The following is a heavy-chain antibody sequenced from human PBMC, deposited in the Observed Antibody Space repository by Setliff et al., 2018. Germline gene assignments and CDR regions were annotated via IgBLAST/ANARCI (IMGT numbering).Heavy chain of an antibody. J-gene: IGHJ4*02. CDR2: INTGGGSA. CDR1: GYAFSSYY. Sequence: ASVKVSCKASGYAFSSYYMYWVRQVPGQGPEWMGTINTGGGSASIVDQFQGRVTMTRDTSTSTVYMELNGLRSDDTAIYYCTRGGAAAAGKKGVFEHWGQGTLVTVSS. V-gene: IGHV1-46*01. D-gene: IGHD6-13*01. CDR3: TRGGAAAAGKKGVFEH.